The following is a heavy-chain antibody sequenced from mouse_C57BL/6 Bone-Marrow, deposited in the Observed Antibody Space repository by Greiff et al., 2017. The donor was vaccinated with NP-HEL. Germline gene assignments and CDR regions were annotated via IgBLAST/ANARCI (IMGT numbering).Heavy chain of an antibody. CDR3: ARGWSGGYDYFDY. Sequence: VQLQQSGPVLVKPGASVKMSCKASGYTFTDYYMNWVKQSHGKSLEWIGVINPYNGGTSYNQKFKGKATLTVDKSSSTAYMELNSLTSEDSAVYYCARGWSGGYDYFDYWGQGTTLTVSS. V-gene: IGHV1-19*01. CDR1: GYTFTDYY. D-gene: IGHD2-2*01. J-gene: IGHJ2*01. CDR2: INPYNGGT.